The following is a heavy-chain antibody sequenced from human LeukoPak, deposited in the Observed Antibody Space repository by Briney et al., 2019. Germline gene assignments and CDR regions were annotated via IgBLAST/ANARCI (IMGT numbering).Heavy chain of an antibody. D-gene: IGHD3-10*01. V-gene: IGHV3-23*01. Sequence: GGSLRLSCAASGFTFSSYAMSWVRQAPGEGLEWVSSITTSGGSTDYADSVKGRFTISRDNAKNTLYLQMNSLRAEDTAVYYCAKDHYVSGRYDAFDIWGQGTVVTVSS. CDR3: AKDHYVSGRYDAFDI. CDR1: GFTFSSYA. J-gene: IGHJ3*02. CDR2: ITTSGGST.